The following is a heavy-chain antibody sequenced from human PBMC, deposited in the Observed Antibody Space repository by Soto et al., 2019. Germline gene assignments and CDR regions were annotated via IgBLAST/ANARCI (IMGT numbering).Heavy chain of an antibody. J-gene: IGHJ4*01. CDR1: GFTFSSYD. Sequence: EVQLLESGGGLVQPGGSLRLSCAASGFTFSSYDMSWVRQAPGQGLEWVSVISGSGGRTYSADSGKGRFTISRDNAKNSLQLQMNSLRAEDTAIYFCARVAYFNGWIFDYWGQGTLVTVSS. D-gene: IGHD6-19*01. CDR3: ARVAYFNGWIFDY. CDR2: ISGSGGRT. V-gene: IGHV3-23*01.